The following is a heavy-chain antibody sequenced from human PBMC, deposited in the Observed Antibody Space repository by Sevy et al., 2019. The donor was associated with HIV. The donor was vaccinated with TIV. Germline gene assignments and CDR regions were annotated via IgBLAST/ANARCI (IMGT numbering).Heavy chain of an antibody. Sequence: GGSLRLSCAASGFTFSSYAMHWVRQAPGKGLEWVAVISYDGSNKYYADTVKGRFTISRDNSKNTLYLQMNSLRAEDTAVYYCAREVAAARHYYYGMDVWGQGTTVTVSS. V-gene: IGHV3-30-3*01. J-gene: IGHJ6*02. CDR1: GFTFSSYA. D-gene: IGHD6-13*01. CDR2: ISYDGSNK. CDR3: AREVAAARHYYYGMDV.